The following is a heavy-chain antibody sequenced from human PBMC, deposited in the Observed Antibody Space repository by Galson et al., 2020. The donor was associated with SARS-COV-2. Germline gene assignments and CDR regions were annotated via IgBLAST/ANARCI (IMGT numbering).Heavy chain of an antibody. Sequence: SETLSLTCTVSGGSISSGGYYWSWIRQHPGKGLEWIGYIYYSGSTYYNPSLKSRVTISVDTSKNQFSLKLSSVTAADTAVYYCATESVGYCSGGSCYSPMYYYGMDVWGQGTTVTVSS. CDR1: GGSISSGGYY. J-gene: IGHJ6*02. CDR2: IYYSGST. CDR3: ATESVGYCSGGSCYSPMYYYGMDV. V-gene: IGHV4-31*03. D-gene: IGHD2-15*01.